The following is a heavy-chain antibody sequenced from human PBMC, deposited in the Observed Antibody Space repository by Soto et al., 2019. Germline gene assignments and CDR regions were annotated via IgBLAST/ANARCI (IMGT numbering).Heavy chain of an antibody. Sequence: QVQLVESGGGVVQPGRSLRLSCAASGFTFSSYAMHWVRQAPGKGLEWVAVISYDGSTQYYADSMKGRFTISRDNSKNTLYLQMHPLRAGATAVYYCARQNSGWSYYFDYWGLGNLVTVSS. CDR1: GFTFSSYA. CDR2: ISYDGSTQ. D-gene: IGHD6-13*01. CDR3: ARQNSGWSYYFDY. V-gene: IGHV3-30-3*01. J-gene: IGHJ4*02.